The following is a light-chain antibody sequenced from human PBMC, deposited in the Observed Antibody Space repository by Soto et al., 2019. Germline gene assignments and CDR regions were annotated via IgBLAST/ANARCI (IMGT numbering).Light chain of an antibody. CDR1: QSVSSSY. CDR3: QQYGNSPGFT. J-gene: IGKJ3*01. V-gene: IGKV3-20*01. Sequence: EIVLTQSPGTLSLSPGERATLSCRASQSVSSSYLDWYQQKPGQAPRLLIYGASSRATGIPDRFSGSGSGTDFSLTISRLAPDDFAVYYCQQYGNSPGFTFGPGTKVDIK. CDR2: GAS.